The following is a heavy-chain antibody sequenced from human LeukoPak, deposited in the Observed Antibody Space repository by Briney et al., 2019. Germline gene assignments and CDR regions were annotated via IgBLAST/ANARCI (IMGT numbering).Heavy chain of an antibody. Sequence: SETLSLTCTVSGGSISSSSYYWGWIRQPPGKRLEWIGSIYYSGSTYYNPSLKSRVTISVDRSKNQFSLKLSSVTAADTAVYYCVRGVVAAAYYYYYMDVWGKGTTVTVSS. CDR3: VRGVVAAAYYYYYMDV. J-gene: IGHJ6*03. CDR2: IYYSGST. V-gene: IGHV4-39*01. D-gene: IGHD2-15*01. CDR1: GGSISSSSYY.